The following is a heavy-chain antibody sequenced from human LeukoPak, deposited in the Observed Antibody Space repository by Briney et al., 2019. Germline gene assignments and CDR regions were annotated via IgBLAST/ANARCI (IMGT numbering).Heavy chain of an antibody. Sequence: ASVTVSCKASGGTFSSYAISWVRQAPGQGLEWMGIINPSGGSTSYAQKFQGRVTMTRDTSTSTVYMELSSLRSEDTAVYYCARVGGSGWSKSFDYWGQGTLVTVSS. V-gene: IGHV1-46*01. CDR1: GGTFSSYA. CDR2: INPSGGST. J-gene: IGHJ4*02. D-gene: IGHD6-19*01. CDR3: ARVGGSGWSKSFDY.